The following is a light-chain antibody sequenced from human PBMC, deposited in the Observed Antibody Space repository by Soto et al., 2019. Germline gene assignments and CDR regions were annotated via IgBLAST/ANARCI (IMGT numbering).Light chain of an antibody. V-gene: IGKV1-39*01. CDR3: QQTYSTPFT. CDR2: AAS. J-gene: IGKJ3*01. Sequence: IQMTQSQSSLSASVGDRVTITCRASQRISNYLNWYQQKPGKAPKLLIYAASNLQSGVPSRFSGSGSGTDFTLTISNLQPEDFATYYCQQTYSTPFTFGPGTKVDIK. CDR1: QRISNY.